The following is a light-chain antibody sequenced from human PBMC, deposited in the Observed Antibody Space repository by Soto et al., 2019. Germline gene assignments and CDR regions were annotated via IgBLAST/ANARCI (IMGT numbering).Light chain of an antibody. Sequence: QSALTQPRSVSGSPGQSVTISCTGTSSDVGGYNYVSWYQQHPGKAPKLMIYDVSKRPSGVPDRFSGSKSGNTASLTISGLQADAEADYYCCSYAGSYTVFGGGTKLTVL. CDR1: SSDVGGYNY. J-gene: IGLJ3*02. CDR2: DVS. CDR3: CSYAGSYTV. V-gene: IGLV2-11*01.